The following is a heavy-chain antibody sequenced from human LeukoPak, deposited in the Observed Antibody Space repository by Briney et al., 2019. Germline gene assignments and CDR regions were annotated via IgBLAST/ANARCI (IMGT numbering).Heavy chain of an antibody. J-gene: IGHJ5*02. CDR1: GFTFSSNS. D-gene: IGHD3-16*01. CDR2: ISSSSSHI. Sequence: GGSLRLSCAASGFTFSSNSMNWVRQAPGKGLEWASFISSSSSHIYYADSVKGRFTISRGNAKNSLYVQMNSLRAEDTAVYYCARGGGPFDPWGQGTLVTVSS. CDR3: ARGGGPFDP. V-gene: IGHV3-21*01.